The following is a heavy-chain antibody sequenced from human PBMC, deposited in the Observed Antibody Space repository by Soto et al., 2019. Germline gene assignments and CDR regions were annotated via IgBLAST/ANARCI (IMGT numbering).Heavy chain of an antibody. CDR2: ISGSGGST. Sequence: EVQLLESGGGLVQPGGSLRLSCAASGFTFSSYAMRWVRQALVKGLEWASDISGSGGSTYYADSVKGRFTISRDNSKNTLYLQMSSLRAEDTAVYYCARRGSGSYYDYWGQGTLVTVSS. J-gene: IGHJ4*02. CDR1: GFTFSSYA. V-gene: IGHV3-23*01. CDR3: ARRGSGSYYDY. D-gene: IGHD1-26*01.